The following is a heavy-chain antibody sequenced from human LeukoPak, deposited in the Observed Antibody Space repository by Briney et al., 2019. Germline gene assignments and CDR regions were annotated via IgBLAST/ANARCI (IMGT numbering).Heavy chain of an antibody. V-gene: IGHV1-2*02. J-gene: IGHJ4*02. Sequence: GASVRVSCKASGYTFTSYGISWVRQAPGERLEWWGWINPKSGGTNYAQKFQGRVTMTRDTSISTAHMELSRLRSDDTAVYYCARSYVGMNPPGDYWGQGTLVTVSS. CDR3: ARSYVGMNPPGDY. D-gene: IGHD1-26*01. CDR1: GYTFTSYG. CDR2: INPKSGGT.